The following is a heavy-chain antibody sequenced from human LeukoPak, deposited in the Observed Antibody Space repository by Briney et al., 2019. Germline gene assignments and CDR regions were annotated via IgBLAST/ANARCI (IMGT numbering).Heavy chain of an antibody. Sequence: PSETLSLTCTVSGYSISSGYYWGWIRQSPGKGLEWIGSIYHSGSTYYNPSLKSRVTKSLDTSKTQFSLMLSSATAADTAVYYCATNPVYCSSTSCYSFDYWGQGTLVTVSS. CDR2: IYHSGST. D-gene: IGHD2-2*01. V-gene: IGHV4-38-2*02. CDR3: ATNPVYCSSTSCYSFDY. CDR1: GYSISSGYY. J-gene: IGHJ4*02.